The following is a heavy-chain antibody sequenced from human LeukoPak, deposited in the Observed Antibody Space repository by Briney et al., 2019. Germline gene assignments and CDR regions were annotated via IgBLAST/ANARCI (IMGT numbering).Heavy chain of an antibody. CDR2: IYYSGST. CDR1: GGSISSYY. CDR3: ARMRAVLWFGELLSPFDY. V-gene: IGHV4-59*08. Sequence: PSETLSLTCTVSGGSISSYYWSWIRQPPGKGLEWIGYIYYSGSTNYNPSLKSRVTISVDTSKNQFSLKLSSVTAADTAVYYCARMRAVLWFGELLSPFDYWGQGILVTVSS. D-gene: IGHD3-10*01. J-gene: IGHJ4*02.